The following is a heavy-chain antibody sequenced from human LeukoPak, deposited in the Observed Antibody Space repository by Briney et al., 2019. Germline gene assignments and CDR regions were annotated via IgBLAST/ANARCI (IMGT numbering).Heavy chain of an antibody. D-gene: IGHD2-15*01. CDR2: IIPIFGTA. J-gene: IGHJ5*02. CDR3: ARGPLVVVNWFDP. V-gene: IGHV1-69*05. CDR1: GGTFSSYT. Sequence: SVRVSCKASGGTFSSYTISWVRQAPGQGLEWMGRIIPIFGTANYAQKFQGRVTITTDESTSTAYMELSSLRSEDTAVYYCARGPLVVVNWFDPWGQGTLVTVSS.